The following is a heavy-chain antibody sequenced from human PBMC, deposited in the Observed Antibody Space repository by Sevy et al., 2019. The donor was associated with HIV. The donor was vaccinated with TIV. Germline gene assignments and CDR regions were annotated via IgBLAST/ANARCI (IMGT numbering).Heavy chain of an antibody. J-gene: IGHJ3*02. CDR3: AKDRVWELGDAFDI. D-gene: IGHD1-26*01. CDR2: LSGNGGST. V-gene: IGHV3-23*01. CDR1: GFTFSSYA. Sequence: GGSLRLSCAASGFTFSSYAMNWVRQAPGKGLEWVSGLSGNGGSTNYADSVKGRFTISRDNSKNTLYLQMKSLRAEDTAIYYCAKDRVWELGDAFDIWGQGTMVTVSS.